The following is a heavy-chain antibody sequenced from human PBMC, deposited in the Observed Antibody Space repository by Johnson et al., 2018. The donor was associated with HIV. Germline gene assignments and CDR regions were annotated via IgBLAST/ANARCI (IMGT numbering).Heavy chain of an antibody. CDR3: ARLFYYEAFDI. CDR1: GFTFSSYA. Sequence: VQLVESGGGLVQPGGSLRLSCAASGFTFSSYAMTWIRQAPGKGLEWVSYITSSGTSYCADSVKGRFTISRDNSMNTLYLQMNSLRAEDTAVYYCARLFYYEAFDIWGQGTMVTVSS. V-gene: IGHV3-23*04. D-gene: IGHD3-10*01. CDR2: ITSSGTS. J-gene: IGHJ3*02.